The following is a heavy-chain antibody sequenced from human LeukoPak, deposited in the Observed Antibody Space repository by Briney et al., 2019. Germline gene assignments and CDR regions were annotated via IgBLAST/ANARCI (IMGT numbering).Heavy chain of an antibody. J-gene: IGHJ6*03. V-gene: IGHV1-69*05. CDR2: SIPIFGTA. Sequence: SVKVFCKASGGTFSIYAISWVRQAPGQGLEWMGGSIPIFGTANDAEKCQGRVTITTDESTSTAYMELSSLRSEDTAVYYCARDRRDYYGSGSYYIHYYYMDVWGKGTTVTVSS. CDR3: ARDRRDYYGSGSYYIHYYYMDV. D-gene: IGHD3-10*01. CDR1: GGTFSIYA.